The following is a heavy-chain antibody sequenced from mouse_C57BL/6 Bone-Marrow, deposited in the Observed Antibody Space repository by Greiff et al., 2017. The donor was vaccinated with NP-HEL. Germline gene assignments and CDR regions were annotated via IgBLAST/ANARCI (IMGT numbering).Heavy chain of an antibody. CDR3: ARGWLLPFDY. D-gene: IGHD2-3*01. CDR2: IYPGSGST. J-gene: IGHJ2*01. CDR1: CYTFTSYW. V-gene: IGHV1-55*01. Sequence: VQPQQAGAELVEPGGSVKMSCKASCYTFTSYWVTWGEQRPGQGLEWIGDIYPGSGSTNYNEKFKSKATLTVDTSSSTAYMQLSSLTSEDSAVYYCARGWLLPFDYWGQGTTLTVSS.